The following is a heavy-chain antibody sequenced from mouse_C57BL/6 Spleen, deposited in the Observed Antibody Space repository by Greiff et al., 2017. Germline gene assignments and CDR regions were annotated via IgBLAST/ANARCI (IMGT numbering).Heavy chain of an antibody. CDR1: GFNFTDYY. V-gene: IGHV14-2*01. J-gene: IGHJ2*01. CDR2: IDPEDGEP. CDR3: AAINLISTVAAPAY. Sequence: VQLQQSGAELVKPGASVKLSCTASGFNFTDYYMHWVKQRTEQGLEWIGRIDPEDGEPKYAPTFPGKATLTADTSSNPAYLQLSSLTSEDTAVNYCAAINLISTVAAPAYWGQGTTLTVSS. D-gene: IGHD1-1*01.